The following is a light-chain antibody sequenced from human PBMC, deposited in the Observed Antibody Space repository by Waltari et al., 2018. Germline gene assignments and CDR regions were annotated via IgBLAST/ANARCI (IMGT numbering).Light chain of an antibody. CDR3: ASYGGRNNWI. V-gene: IGLV2-8*01. Sequence: QSALTQPPSASGSPGQSVAISCTGTSTDVGGYNSVSWYQHHHGKAPKLMIYGVSKPPSGVPGRFSGSKSGNPASLTVSGPRAEDEADYYCASYGGRNNWIFGGGTKLTVL. CDR1: STDVGGYNS. J-gene: IGLJ2*01. CDR2: GVS.